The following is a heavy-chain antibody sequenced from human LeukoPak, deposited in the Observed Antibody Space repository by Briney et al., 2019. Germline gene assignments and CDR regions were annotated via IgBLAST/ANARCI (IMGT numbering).Heavy chain of an antibody. V-gene: IGHV3-23*01. CDR2: ISASGNTT. CDR3: ARGPYCSGGTCYVLGAFDI. J-gene: IGHJ3*02. D-gene: IGHD2-15*01. Sequence: SGGSLRLSCAASGFTFGTYAMSWVRQAPGQGLEWVSGISASGNTTFYADSVKGRFTISRDNSKDTLYLQMNSLRAEDTALYYCARGPYCSGGTCYVLGAFDIWGQGTLVTVSS. CDR1: GFTFGTYA.